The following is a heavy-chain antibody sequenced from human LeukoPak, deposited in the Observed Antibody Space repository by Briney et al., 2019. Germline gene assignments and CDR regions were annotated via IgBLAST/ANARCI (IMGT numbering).Heavy chain of an antibody. CDR2: IYPGDSDT. J-gene: IGHJ3*02. CDR1: GYSFTSYW. CDR3: ARRSSGYIDAFDI. Sequence: GESLKISCKGSGYSFTSYWIGWVRQMPGKGLEWMGIIYPGDSDTRYSPSFQGQVTISADKSISTTYLQWSSLKASDTAMYYCARRSSGYIDAFDIWGKGTMVTVSS. D-gene: IGHD3-22*01. V-gene: IGHV5-51*01.